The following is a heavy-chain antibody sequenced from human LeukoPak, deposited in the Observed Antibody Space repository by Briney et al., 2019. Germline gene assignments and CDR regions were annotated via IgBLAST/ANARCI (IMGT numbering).Heavy chain of an antibody. CDR1: GFTFSGYS. CDR2: ISSYSSTI. J-gene: IGHJ6*03. CDR3: AKPRGYCGGDCYGSDYYYMDV. Sequence: GGSLRLSCAASGFTFSGYSMNWVRQAPGKGLEWVSYISSYSSTIYYVDSVKGRFTISRDNAKNSLYLQMNSLRAEDTAVYYCAKPRGYCGGDCYGSDYYYMDVWGKGTTVTVSS. D-gene: IGHD2-21*01. V-gene: IGHV3-48*01.